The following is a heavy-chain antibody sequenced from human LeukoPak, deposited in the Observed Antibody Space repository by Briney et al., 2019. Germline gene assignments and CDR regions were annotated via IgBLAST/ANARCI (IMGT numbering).Heavy chain of an antibody. CDR2: INPSGGST. CDR3: ARGPTMAAAGAEYFQH. CDR1: GYTFTSYY. V-gene: IGHV1-46*01. Sequence: ASVKVSCMASGYTFTSYYMHWVRQAPGQGLEWMGIINPSGGSTSYAQKFQGRVTMTRDTSTSTVYMELSSLRSEDTAVYYCARGPTMAAAGAEYFQHWGQGTLVTVSS. D-gene: IGHD6-13*01. J-gene: IGHJ1*01.